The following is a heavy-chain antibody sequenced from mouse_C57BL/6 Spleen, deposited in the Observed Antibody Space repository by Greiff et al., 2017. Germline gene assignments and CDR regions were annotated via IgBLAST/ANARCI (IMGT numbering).Heavy chain of an antibody. V-gene: IGHV1-78*01. CDR2: IYPRDGST. Sequence: VQLQQSDAELVKPGASVKISCKVSGYTFTDHTIHWMKQRPEQGLEWIGYIYPRDGSTKYNEKFKGKATLTADKSSSPSYMQLNSLTFEYSAVYFCARERRSYYFDYWGQGTTLTVSS. J-gene: IGHJ2*01. CDR1: GYTFTDHT. CDR3: ARERRSYYFDY.